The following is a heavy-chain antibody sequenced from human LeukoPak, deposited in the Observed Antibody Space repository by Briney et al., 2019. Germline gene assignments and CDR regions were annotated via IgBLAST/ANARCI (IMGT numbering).Heavy chain of an antibody. CDR3: ASFPVAGTVLDY. J-gene: IGHJ4*02. V-gene: IGHV4-39*07. D-gene: IGHD6-19*01. Sequence: PSETLSLTCTVSGGSISSSSYYWGWIRQPPGKGLEWIGSIYYSGSTYYNPSLKSRVTISVDTSKNQFSLKLSSVTAADTAVYYCASFPVAGTVLDYWGQGTLVTVSS. CDR2: IYYSGST. CDR1: GGSISSSSYY.